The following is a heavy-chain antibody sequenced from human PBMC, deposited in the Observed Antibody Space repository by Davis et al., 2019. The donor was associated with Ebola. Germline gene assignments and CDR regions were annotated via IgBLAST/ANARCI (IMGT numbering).Heavy chain of an antibody. CDR3: SGLYGGNHFDY. V-gene: IGHV4-30-4*01. J-gene: IGHJ4*02. CDR1: SGSISTGDFY. CDR2: IYSGGST. Sequence: MPSETLSLTCTVSSGSISTGDFYWSWIRQPPGKGLEWIGYIYSGGSTYYNPSLQSRVIISLDTSKNQFSLKVSSVTAADTAVYYCSGLYGGNHFDYWGQGTLVTVSS. D-gene: IGHD4-23*01.